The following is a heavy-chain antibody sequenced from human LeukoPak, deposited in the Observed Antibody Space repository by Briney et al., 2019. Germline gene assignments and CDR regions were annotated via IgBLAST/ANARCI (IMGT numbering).Heavy chain of an antibody. D-gene: IGHD6-13*01. V-gene: IGHV4-39*07. CDR3: ARLYDPGDSSSWTDY. CDR2: IYYSGST. Sequence: SETLSLTCTVSGGSISSYSYYWGWIRQPPGKGLEWIGSIYYSGSTYYNPSLKSRVTISVDTSKNQFSLKLSSVTAADTAVYYCARLYDPGDSSSWTDYWGQGTLVTVSS. CDR1: GGSISSYSYY. J-gene: IGHJ4*02.